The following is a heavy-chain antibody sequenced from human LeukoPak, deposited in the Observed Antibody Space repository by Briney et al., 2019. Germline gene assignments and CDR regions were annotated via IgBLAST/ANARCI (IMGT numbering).Heavy chain of an antibody. D-gene: IGHD6-19*01. CDR2: INPNSGGT. CDR3: AKDMAAVAGQGYECFDY. CDR1: GYTFTGYY. V-gene: IGHV1-2*02. J-gene: IGHJ4*02. Sequence: ASVKVSCKASGYTFTGYYMHWVRQAPGQGLEWMGWINPNSGGTNYAQKFQGRVTLTRDMSINTAYMELRRLRSDDTAVYFCAKDMAAVAGQGYECFDYWGQGTLVTVSS.